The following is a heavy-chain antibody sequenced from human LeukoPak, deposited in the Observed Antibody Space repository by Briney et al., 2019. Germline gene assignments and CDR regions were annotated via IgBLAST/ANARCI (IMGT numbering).Heavy chain of an antibody. CDR3: ARHGLDSSGWFAY. CDR2: IYPGDSDT. Sequence: GESLKISCKGSGYSFTSYWIGWVRQMPGKGLGWVGIIYPGDSDTRYSPSFQGQVTISADKSISTAYLQWSSLKASDTAMYYCARHGLDSSGWFAYWGQGTLVTVSS. CDR1: GYSFTSYW. J-gene: IGHJ4*02. V-gene: IGHV5-51*01. D-gene: IGHD6-19*01.